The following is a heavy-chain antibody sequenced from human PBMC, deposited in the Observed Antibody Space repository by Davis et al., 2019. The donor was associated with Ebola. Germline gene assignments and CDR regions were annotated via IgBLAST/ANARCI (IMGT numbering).Heavy chain of an antibody. CDR2: SRNKENRYST. V-gene: IGHV3-72*01. Sequence: GESLKISCAASGFPFSVYFMDWVRLTPGKGLEWVGLSRNKENRYSTEYAASVKGRFTISRDDSKNTLYLQMNSLKTEDTAVYYCTTAPTQITMIVVDDPAFAYWGQGTLVTVSS. CDR1: GFPFSVYF. D-gene: IGHD3-22*01. CDR3: TTAPTQITMIVVDDPAFAY. J-gene: IGHJ4*02.